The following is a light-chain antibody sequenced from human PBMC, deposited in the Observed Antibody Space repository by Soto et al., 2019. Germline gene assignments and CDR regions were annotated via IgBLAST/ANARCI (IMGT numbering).Light chain of an antibody. CDR2: ANS. J-gene: IGLJ3*02. CDR3: QSYDRSLSGWL. V-gene: IGLV1-40*01. CDR1: SSNIGAGYD. Sequence: QSVLTQPPSVSGAPGQRVTISCTGSSSNIGAGYDVHWYQHLPGTAPKLLIFANSNRPSGVPDRFSGSRSGTSASLAITGLQAEDEADYYCQSYDRSLSGWLFGGGTKLTVL.